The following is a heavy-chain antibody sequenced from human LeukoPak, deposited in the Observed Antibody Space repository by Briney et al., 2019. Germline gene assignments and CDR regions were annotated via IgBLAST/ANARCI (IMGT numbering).Heavy chain of an antibody. D-gene: IGHD3-10*01. CDR2: VSGSGGTT. Sequence: GGSLRLSCAASGFTFSSYAMSWVRQAPGKGLEWVSGVSGSGGTTYYADSVKGRFTISRDNSKNTLYLQMNSLRAEDTAVYYCANLDRVTMVRGVISYWGQGTLVTVSS. V-gene: IGHV3-23*01. CDR3: ANLDRVTMVRGVISY. J-gene: IGHJ4*02. CDR1: GFTFSSYA.